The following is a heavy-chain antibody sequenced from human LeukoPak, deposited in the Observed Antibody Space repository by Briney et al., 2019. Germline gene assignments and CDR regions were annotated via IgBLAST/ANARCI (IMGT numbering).Heavy chain of an antibody. D-gene: IGHD2/OR15-2a*01. V-gene: IGHV5-51*01. Sequence: GESLKISCKGSGYSFSGYWIGWVRQMPGKGLEWMGIIYPGDFETRYSPSFQGQVTISADRSISTAYVQWSSLKASDTAMYYCARGRVAAVSTCLSYWGQGTLVTVSS. CDR2: IYPGDFET. CDR1: GYSFSGYW. J-gene: IGHJ4*02. CDR3: ARGRVAAVSTCLSY.